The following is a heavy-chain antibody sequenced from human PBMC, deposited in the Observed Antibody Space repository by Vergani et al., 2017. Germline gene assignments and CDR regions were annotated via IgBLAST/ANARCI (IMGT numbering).Heavy chain of an antibody. Sequence: VQLVESGGGVVQPGGSLRLSCAASGFSFSDFGMTWVRQAPGKGLDWVSSITGRDGTKYYAVSVKGRFTISRDNSNKMLYLQMNSLRAEDTAIYYCARKGGNSLYYNFAMDVWGQGTTVTVSS. CDR3: ARKGGNSLYYNFAMDV. CDR2: ITGRDGTK. J-gene: IGHJ6*02. CDR1: GFSFSDFG. D-gene: IGHD2/OR15-2a*01. V-gene: IGHV3-23*04.